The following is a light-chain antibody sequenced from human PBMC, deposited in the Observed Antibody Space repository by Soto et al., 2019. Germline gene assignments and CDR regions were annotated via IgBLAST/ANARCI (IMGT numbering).Light chain of an antibody. Sequence: DLQLTQSPSFLSASVGDRVTITCRASQDISSHLVWFQQEPGKAPKLLIYAASTLQSGVPSRFTGVGAGTEFALTISGLQHEDFATHYCLQVNSLPPTFGQGTNVE. J-gene: IGKJ1*01. CDR1: QDISSH. V-gene: IGKV1-9*01. CDR3: LQVNSLPPT. CDR2: AAS.